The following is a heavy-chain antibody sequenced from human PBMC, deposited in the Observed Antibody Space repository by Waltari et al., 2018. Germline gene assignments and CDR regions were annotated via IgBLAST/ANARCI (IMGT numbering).Heavy chain of an antibody. Sequence: EVQLVESGGGLVQPGGSLRLSCAASGFTFSGYAMSWVRQAPGKGLEWVSAISGSGGSTYYADSVKGRFTISRDNSKNTLYLQMNSLRAEDTAVYYCAKGGSGSYYNVDAFDIWGQGTMVTVSS. CDR3: AKGGSGSYYNVDAFDI. V-gene: IGHV3-23*04. CDR2: ISGSGGST. J-gene: IGHJ3*02. D-gene: IGHD3-10*01. CDR1: GFTFSGYA.